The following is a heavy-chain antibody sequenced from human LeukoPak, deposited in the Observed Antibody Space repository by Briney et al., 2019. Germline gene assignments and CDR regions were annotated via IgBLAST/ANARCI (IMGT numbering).Heavy chain of an antibody. V-gene: IGHV1-24*01. CDR1: GYTLTELS. CDR3: ATYDYGGNWFDP. J-gene: IGHJ5*02. D-gene: IGHD4-23*01. CDR2: FDPEDGET. Sequence: ASVKVSCKVSGYTLTELSMHWVRQAPGKGLEWMGGFDPEDGETIYAQKFQGRVTMTEDTSTDTAYMELSSLRSEDTAVYYCATYDYGGNWFDPWGQGTLVTASS.